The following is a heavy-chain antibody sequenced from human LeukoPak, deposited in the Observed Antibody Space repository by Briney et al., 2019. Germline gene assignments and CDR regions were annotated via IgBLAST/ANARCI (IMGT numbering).Heavy chain of an antibody. Sequence: GASVKVSCKASGYTLTGYYMHWVRQAPGQGLEWMGWIHPMSGDTNYEQKFQGRVTMTRDTSISTAYMELSRLKADDTAVYYCARWGKVSIQTYSYYFMDVWGKGTTVTVSS. CDR3: ARWGKVSIQTYSYYFMDV. CDR2: IHPMSGDT. CDR1: GYTLTGYY. J-gene: IGHJ6*03. V-gene: IGHV1-2*02. D-gene: IGHD3-16*01.